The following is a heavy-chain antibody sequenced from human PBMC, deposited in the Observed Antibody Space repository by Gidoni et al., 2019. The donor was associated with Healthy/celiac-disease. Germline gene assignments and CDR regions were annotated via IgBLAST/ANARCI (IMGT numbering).Heavy chain of an antibody. CDR1: GGSISSYY. D-gene: IGHD3-10*01. CDR2: IYYSGST. J-gene: IGHJ4*02. V-gene: IGHV4-59*08. CDR3: AAKTRGYGVVY. Sequence: QVQLQESGPGLVKPSETLSLTCTAPGGSISSYYWSWIRQPPGKGLEWIGYIYYSGSTNYNPPLKSRVTISVDTSKNQFSLKLSSVTAADTAVYYCAAKTRGYGVVYWGQGTLVTVSS.